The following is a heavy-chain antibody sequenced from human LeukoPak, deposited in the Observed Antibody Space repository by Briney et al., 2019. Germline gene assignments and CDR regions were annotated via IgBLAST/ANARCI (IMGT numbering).Heavy chain of an antibody. CDR2: IYYSGNT. CDR1: GGSIGSGAYY. Sequence: SQTLSLTCTVSGGSIGSGAYYWSWTRQPPGKGLEWIGYIYYSGNTNYNPSLKSRVTISVDTSKNQFSLKLSSVTAADTAVYYCARRDTSGYYGYWGQGTLVTVSS. V-gene: IGHV4-61*08. J-gene: IGHJ4*02. CDR3: ARRDTSGYYGY. D-gene: IGHD3-22*01.